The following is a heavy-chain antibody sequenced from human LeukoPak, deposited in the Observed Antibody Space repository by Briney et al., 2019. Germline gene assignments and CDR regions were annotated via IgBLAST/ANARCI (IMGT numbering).Heavy chain of an antibody. V-gene: IGHV3-48*04. CDR3: ARSQGYSYLDAFDI. CDR1: GFTFSSYS. Sequence: EGSLRLSCAASGFTFSSYSMNWVRQAPGKGLEWVSYISSSSSTIYYADSVKGRFTISRDNAKNSLYLQMNSLRAEDTAVYYCARSQGYSYLDAFDIWGQGTMVTVSS. CDR2: ISSSSSTI. D-gene: IGHD5-18*01. J-gene: IGHJ3*02.